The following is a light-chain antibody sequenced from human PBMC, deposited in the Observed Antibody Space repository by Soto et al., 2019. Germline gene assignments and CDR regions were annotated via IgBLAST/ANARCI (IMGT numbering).Light chain of an antibody. CDR1: QDIGNF. CDR2: SAS. J-gene: IGKJ4*01. CDR3: QQLNNYPLT. Sequence: DIQLTQSPSFVSASVGDRVTITCRASQDIGNFLAWYQQKPGKAPKLLFYSASTLQSGVPSRFSGSGSAAEFSLTISSLQPEDFAAYFCQQLNNYPLTFGGGTKVEI. V-gene: IGKV1-9*01.